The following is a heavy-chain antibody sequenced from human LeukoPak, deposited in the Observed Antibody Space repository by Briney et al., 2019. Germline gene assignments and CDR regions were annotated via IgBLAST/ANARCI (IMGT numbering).Heavy chain of an antibody. CDR3: AREMTSGWFDY. V-gene: IGHV3-30*04. CDR1: GFTFSSYT. J-gene: IGHJ4*02. Sequence: GGSLRLSCAASGFTFSSYTIHWVRQAPGKGLEWVAVISFDGSNKYYADSVKGRFTISRDNSKNTLYLQMNSLRAEDTAVYYCAREMTSGWFDYWGQGTLVTVSS. D-gene: IGHD6-19*01. CDR2: ISFDGSNK.